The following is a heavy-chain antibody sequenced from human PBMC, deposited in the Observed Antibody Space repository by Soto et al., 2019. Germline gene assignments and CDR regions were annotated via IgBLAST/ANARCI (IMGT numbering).Heavy chain of an antibody. CDR1: GGSISSYY. CDR2: IYYSGRT. Sequence: SETLSLTCTVSGGSISSYYWSWIRQPPGKGLEWIGYIYYSGRTNYNPSLKSRVTISVDTSKNQFSLKLSSVTAADTAVYYCARENTPWKAMVRGVINGWFDPWGQGTLVTVSS. J-gene: IGHJ5*02. V-gene: IGHV4-59*01. D-gene: IGHD3-10*01. CDR3: ARENTPWKAMVRGVINGWFDP.